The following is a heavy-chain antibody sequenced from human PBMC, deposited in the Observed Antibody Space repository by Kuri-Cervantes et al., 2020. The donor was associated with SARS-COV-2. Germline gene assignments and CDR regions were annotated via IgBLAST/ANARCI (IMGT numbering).Heavy chain of an antibody. CDR3: ARDRSIAARPASYYYYMDV. CDR2: IYSGGST. J-gene: IGHJ6*03. V-gene: IGHV3-53*01. Sequence: GESLKIFCAASGFTVSSNYMSWVRQAPGKGLEWVSVIYSGGSTYYADSVKGGFTISRDNSKNKLYLQMNSLRAEDTAVYYFARDRSIAARPASYYYYMDVWGKGTTVTVSS. D-gene: IGHD6-6*01. CDR1: GFTVSSNY.